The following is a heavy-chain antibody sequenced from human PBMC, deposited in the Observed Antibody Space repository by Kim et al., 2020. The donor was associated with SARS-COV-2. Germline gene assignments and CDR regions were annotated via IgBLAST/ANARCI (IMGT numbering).Heavy chain of an antibody. CDR3: GKCSGGNCLDYYFDY. Sequence: GGSLRLSCAASGFTFSNHDMSWVRQAPGKGLEWVSVISDSSGSIYYVDSVKGRFTISRDNSKNTVYLQMNSLRVEDTAVYYCGKCSGGNCLDYYFDYWRQGPRVTVSS. V-gene: IGHV3-23*01. CDR2: ISDSSGSI. J-gene: IGHJ4*02. CDR1: GFTFSNHD. D-gene: IGHD2-15*01.